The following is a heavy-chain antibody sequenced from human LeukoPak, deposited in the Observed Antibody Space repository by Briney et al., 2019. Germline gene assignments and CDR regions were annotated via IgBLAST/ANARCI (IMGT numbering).Heavy chain of an antibody. V-gene: IGHV3-74*01. CDR2: INRDGSST. Sequence: GGSLRLSCAASGFTFSSYWMHWVRQAPGKGLVWVSRINRDGSSTSYADSVKGRFTISRDNAKNTLYLQMNSLRAEDTAVYYCAREKFDSSGYYGSRYFQHWGQGTLVTVSS. J-gene: IGHJ1*01. D-gene: IGHD3-22*01. CDR1: GFTFSSYW. CDR3: AREKFDSSGYYGSRYFQH.